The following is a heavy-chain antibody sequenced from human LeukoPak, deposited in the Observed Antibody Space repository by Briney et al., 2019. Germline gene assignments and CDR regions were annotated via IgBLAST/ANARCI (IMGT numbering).Heavy chain of an antibody. CDR1: TRAHHPSG. CDR2: TSISDGST. Sequence: PWGSLTLSCSPDTRAHHPSGHYLPREVPRKGLAWVSSTSISDGSTYYADSVKGRFPISRDNSKNTLYLQMNSLRAEDTATYYCAKDPSSSVGYYYYGMDVWGQGTTVTVSS. CDR3: AKDPSSSVGYYYYGMDV. D-gene: IGHD6-13*01. V-gene: IGHV3-23*01. J-gene: IGHJ6*02.